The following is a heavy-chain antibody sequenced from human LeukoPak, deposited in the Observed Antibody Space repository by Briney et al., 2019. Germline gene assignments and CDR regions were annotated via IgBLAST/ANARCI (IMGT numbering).Heavy chain of an antibody. Sequence: SETLSPTCAVYGGSFSGYYWSWIRQPPGKGLEWIGEINHSGSTNYNPSLKSRVTISVDTSKNQFSLKLSSVTAADTAVYYCARSTSGYGPKDMYNWFDPWGQGTLVTVSS. CDR2: INHSGST. V-gene: IGHV4-34*01. D-gene: IGHD4-17*01. CDR1: GGSFSGYY. J-gene: IGHJ5*02. CDR3: ARSTSGYGPKDMYNWFDP.